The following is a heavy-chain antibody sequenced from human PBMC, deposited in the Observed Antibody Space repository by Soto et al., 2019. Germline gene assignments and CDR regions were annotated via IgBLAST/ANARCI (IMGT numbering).Heavy chain of an antibody. CDR1: GGSFSGYY. D-gene: IGHD2-8*01. V-gene: IGHV4-34*01. J-gene: IGHJ6*02. CDR3: ARDPNGVCLWEAACGMDV. Sequence: SETLSLTCAVYGGSFSGYYWSWIRQPPGKGLEWIGEINHSGSTNYNPSLKSRVTISVKTSKNQFSLRLSAVTAADTAVYYCARDPNGVCLWEAACGMDVWGQGTTVTVSS. CDR2: INHSGST.